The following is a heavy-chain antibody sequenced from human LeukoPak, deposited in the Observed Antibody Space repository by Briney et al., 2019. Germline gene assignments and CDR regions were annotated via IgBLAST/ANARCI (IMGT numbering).Heavy chain of an antibody. CDR1: GYIFSTYF. CDR3: ARIDYDSSGYYYSYYYGMDV. CDR2: LNPNGVTT. J-gene: IGHJ6*02. V-gene: IGHV1-46*01. D-gene: IGHD3-22*01. Sequence: ASVKVSCKASGYIFSTYFIHWVRPAPGQGLEWMGDLNPNGVTTTYAQKFQGRLTMTRDTSTGTVYMELRSLRSEDTAVYYCARIDYDSSGYYYSYYYGMDVWGQGTTVTVSS.